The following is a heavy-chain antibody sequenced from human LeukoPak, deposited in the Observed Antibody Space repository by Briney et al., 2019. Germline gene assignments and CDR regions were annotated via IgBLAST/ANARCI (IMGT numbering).Heavy chain of an antibody. CDR1: GGSISSSSYY. CDR2: IYYSGST. D-gene: IGHD3-22*01. Sequence: PETLSLTCTVSGGSISSSSYYWGWIRQPPGKGLEWIGSIYYSGSTYYNPSLKSRVTISVDTSKNQFSLKLSSVTAADTAVYYCATLDTYYYDSSGYYFDYWGQGTLVTVSS. J-gene: IGHJ4*02. V-gene: IGHV4-39*01. CDR3: ATLDTYYYDSSGYYFDY.